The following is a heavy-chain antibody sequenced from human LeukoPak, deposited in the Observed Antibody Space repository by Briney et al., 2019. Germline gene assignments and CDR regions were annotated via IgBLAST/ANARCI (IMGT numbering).Heavy chain of an antibody. V-gene: IGHV3-21*01. J-gene: IGHJ4*02. Sequence: GASLRLSCAASGFTFSSYSMNWVRQAPGKGLEWVSSISSSSSYIYYADSVKGRFTISRDNAKHSLYLQMNSLRAEDTAVYYCAREGAGYYYDSSGHLDYWGQGTLVTVSS. CDR3: AREGAGYYYDSSGHLDY. CDR2: ISSSSSYI. CDR1: GFTFSSYS. D-gene: IGHD3-22*01.